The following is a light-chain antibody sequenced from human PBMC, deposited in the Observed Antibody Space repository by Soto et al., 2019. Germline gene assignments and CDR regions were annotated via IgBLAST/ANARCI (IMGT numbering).Light chain of an antibody. CDR2: EGT. CDR3: CSYAGSSTWV. V-gene: IGLV2-23*01. CDR1: SSDVGSYKL. J-gene: IGLJ3*02. Sequence: QSVLTQPASVSGSPGQSITISCTGTSSDVGSYKLVSWYQQHPGKAPKLTIYEGTKRPSGVSNRFSGSKSGNTASLTISGLQAEDEADYYCCSYAGSSTWVFGGGTKLTVL.